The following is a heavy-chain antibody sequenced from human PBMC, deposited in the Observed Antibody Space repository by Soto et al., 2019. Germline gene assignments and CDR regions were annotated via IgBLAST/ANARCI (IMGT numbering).Heavy chain of an antibody. J-gene: IGHJ6*02. CDR2: IIPIPGTA. D-gene: IGHD2-2*01. CDR1: GGTFGSYA. CDR3: ARSQGSSTSLGIYYYYDYGMDV. V-gene: IGHV1-69*01. Sequence: QVQLVQSGAEVKQPGSSVTVSCKASGGTFGSYAISWVRQAPGQGLEWMGGIIPIPGTANYAQKFQGRVTLAADESTSTAYRELSSLRSEDTAVYYCARSQGSSTSLGIYYYYDYGMDVWGQGTTVTVSS.